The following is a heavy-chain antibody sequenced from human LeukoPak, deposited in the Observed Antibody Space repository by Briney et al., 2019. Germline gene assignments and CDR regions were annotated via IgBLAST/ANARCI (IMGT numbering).Heavy chain of an antibody. J-gene: IGHJ5*02. CDR1: GGTLSSHA. CDR3: ARTSVYDSSGHFDP. D-gene: IGHD3-22*01. CDR2: IDPSDSHT. Sequence: ASVKVSCKASGGTLSSHAISWVRQMPGKGLEWMGRIDPSDSHTNYSPSFQGHVTISADKSISTAYLQWSSLKASDTAMYYCARTSVYDSSGHFDPWGQGTLVTVSS. V-gene: IGHV5-10-1*01.